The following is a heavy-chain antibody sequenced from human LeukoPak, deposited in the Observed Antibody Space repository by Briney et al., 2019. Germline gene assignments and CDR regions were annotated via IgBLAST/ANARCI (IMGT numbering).Heavy chain of an antibody. CDR1: GFTVSSNY. J-gene: IGHJ4*02. V-gene: IGHV3-66*01. CDR3: AKEDIVVVTAIGFDY. Sequence: GGSLRLSCAASGFTVSSNYMSWVRQAPGKGLEWVSVIYSGGSTYYADSVKGRFTISRDNSKNTLYLQMNSLRAEDTAVYYCAKEDIVVVTAIGFDYWGQGTLVTVSS. CDR2: IYSGGST. D-gene: IGHD2-21*02.